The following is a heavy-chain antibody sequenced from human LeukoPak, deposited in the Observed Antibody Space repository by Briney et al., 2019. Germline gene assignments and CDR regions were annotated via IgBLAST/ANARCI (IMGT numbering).Heavy chain of an antibody. J-gene: IGHJ4*02. V-gene: IGHV4-39*01. CDR2: IYYSGST. CDR1: GGSISSSSYY. D-gene: IGHD3-10*01. CDR3: ARGRGLLWFGEPFGY. Sequence: SETLSLTCTVSGGSISSSSYYWGWIRQPPGKGLEWIGSIYYSGSTYYNPSLKSRVTISVDTSKNQFSLKLSSVTAADTAVYYCARGRGLLWFGEPFGYWGQGTLVTVSS.